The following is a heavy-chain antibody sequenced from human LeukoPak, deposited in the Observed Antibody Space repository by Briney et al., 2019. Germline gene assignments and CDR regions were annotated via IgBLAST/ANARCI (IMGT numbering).Heavy chain of an antibody. D-gene: IGHD5-24*01. CDR2: TYYRSKRYN. J-gene: IGHJ2*01. CDR3: ARGCRDDYSNYWYFDL. V-gene: IGHV6-1*01. CDR1: GDSVSSNSAA. Sequence: SQTLSLTCAISGDSVSSNSAAWNWIRQSPSRGLEWLGRTYYRSKRYNDYAVSVRSRITINPDTSKNQFSLKVNSVTAVDTAVYYCARGCRDDYSNYWYFDLWGRGTLVTVSS.